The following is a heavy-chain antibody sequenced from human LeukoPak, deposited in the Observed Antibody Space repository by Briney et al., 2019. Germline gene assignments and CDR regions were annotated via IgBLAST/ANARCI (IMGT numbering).Heavy chain of an antibody. V-gene: IGHV5-51*01. D-gene: IGHD2-15*01. CDR1: GYSFTSYW. J-gene: IGHJ4*02. CDR3: ARRRPGYCSGGSCYGYYFDY. CDR2: IYPVDSDS. Sequence: GESLKISCKGSGYSFTSYWIGWVRQMPGKGLGWMGIIYPVDSDSRNSPSFQGQVTISADKSISTAYLQWSSLEASDTAMYYCARRRPGYCSGGSCYGYYFDYWGQGTLVTVSS.